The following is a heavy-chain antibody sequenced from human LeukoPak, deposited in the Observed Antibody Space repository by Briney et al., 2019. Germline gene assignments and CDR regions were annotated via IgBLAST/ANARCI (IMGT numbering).Heavy chain of an antibody. Sequence: PGGSLRLSCAASGFTFSSYAMSWVRQAPGKGLEWVSAISGSGGSTYYADSVKGRFTISRDNSKNTLYLQMNSLRAEDTAVYYCAKDPRLLWFGELDYWGQGTLVTVSS. V-gene: IGHV3-23*01. CDR1: GFTFSSYA. CDR2: ISGSGGST. D-gene: IGHD3-10*01. CDR3: AKDPRLLWFGELDY. J-gene: IGHJ4*02.